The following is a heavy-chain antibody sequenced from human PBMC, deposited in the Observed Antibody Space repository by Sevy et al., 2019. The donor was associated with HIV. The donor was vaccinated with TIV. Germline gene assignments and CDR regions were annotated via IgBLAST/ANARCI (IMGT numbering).Heavy chain of an antibody. J-gene: IGHJ6*02. CDR2: IYSGGST. V-gene: IGHV3-53*01. D-gene: IGHD1-26*01. Sequence: GGYLRLSCAASGFTVSSNYMSWVRQAPGKGLEWVSVIYSGGSTYYADSVKGRFTISRDNSKNTLYLQMNSLRAEDTAVYYCARGSAIGSWELPNYYYYGMDVWGQGTTVTVSS. CDR1: GFTVSSNY. CDR3: ARGSAIGSWELPNYYYYGMDV.